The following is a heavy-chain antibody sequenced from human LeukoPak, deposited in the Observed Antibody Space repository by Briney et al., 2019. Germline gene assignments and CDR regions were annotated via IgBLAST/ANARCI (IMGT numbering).Heavy chain of an antibody. CDR1: GFTFSSYS. CDR3: ARESRGELEDY. Sequence: GGSLRLSCAASGFTFSSYSMNWVRQAPGKGLEWVSYISSSSSTIYYADSVKGRFTISSDNAKNSLYLQMNSLRAEDTAVYYCARESRGELEDYWGQGTLVTVSS. V-gene: IGHV3-48*01. D-gene: IGHD1-26*01. CDR2: ISSSSSTI. J-gene: IGHJ4*02.